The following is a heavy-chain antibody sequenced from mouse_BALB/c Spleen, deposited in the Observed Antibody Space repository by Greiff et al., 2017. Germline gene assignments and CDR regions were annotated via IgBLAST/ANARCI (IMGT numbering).Heavy chain of an antibody. J-gene: IGHJ3*01. Sequence: VQLKQSGAELVRPGALVKLSCKASGFNIKDYYMHWVKQRPEQGLEWIGWIDPENGNTIYDPKFQGKASITADTSSNTAYLQLSSLTSEDTAVYYCARGYGRFAYWGQGTLVTVSA. CDR3: ARGYGRFAY. CDR2: IDPENGNT. V-gene: IGHV14-1*02. CDR1: GFNIKDYY. D-gene: IGHD1-2*01.